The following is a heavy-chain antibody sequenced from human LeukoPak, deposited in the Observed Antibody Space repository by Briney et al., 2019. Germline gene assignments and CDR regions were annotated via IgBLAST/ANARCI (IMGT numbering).Heavy chain of an antibody. D-gene: IGHD3-22*01. CDR3: AKGLRYYDSSGPLDY. V-gene: IGHV3-30*18. Sequence: GGSLRLSCAASGFTFSSYGMHWVRQAPGKGLEWVAVISYDGSNKYYADSVKGRFTISRDNSKNTLYLQMNSLRAEDTAVYYCAKGLRYYDSSGPLDYWGQGTLVTVSS. J-gene: IGHJ4*02. CDR2: ISYDGSNK. CDR1: GFTFSSYG.